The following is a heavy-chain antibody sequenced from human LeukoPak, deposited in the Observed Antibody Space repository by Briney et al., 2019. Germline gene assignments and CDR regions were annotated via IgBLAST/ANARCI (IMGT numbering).Heavy chain of an antibody. J-gene: IGHJ6*03. CDR2: INHSGST. V-gene: IGHV4-34*01. CDR3: ARLNTSLSWSSYYYYMDV. CDR1: GGSFSGYY. Sequence: PSETLSLTCAVYGGSFSGYYWSWIRQPPGKGLEWIGEINHSGSTNYNPSLKSRVTISVDTSKNQFSLKLSSVTAADTAVYYCARLNTSLSWSSYYYYMDVWGKGTTVTISS. D-gene: IGHD2-8*02.